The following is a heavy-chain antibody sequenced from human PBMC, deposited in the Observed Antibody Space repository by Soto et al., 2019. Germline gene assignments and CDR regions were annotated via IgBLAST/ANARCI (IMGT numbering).Heavy chain of an antibody. CDR3: EHRSCSGGICYSSEYCQH. CDR2: IYWDDDK. J-gene: IGHJ1*01. CDR1: GFSLSTSGVG. Sequence: QITLKESGPTLVKPTQTLTLTCTFSGFSLSTSGVGVGWIRQPPGKALEWLALIYWDDDKRYSPGLKSRLTISIDTSKNQAVLTMTNMDPVDTATYYCEHRSCSGGICYSSEYCQHWGQGTLVTVSS. V-gene: IGHV2-5*02. D-gene: IGHD2-15*01.